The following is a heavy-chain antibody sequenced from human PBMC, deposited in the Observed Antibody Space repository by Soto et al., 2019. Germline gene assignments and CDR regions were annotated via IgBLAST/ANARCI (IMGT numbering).Heavy chain of an antibody. CDR2: IYYSGST. CDR3: ARMSSRFPGGDV. J-gene: IGHJ6*02. Sequence: QLQLQESGPGLVKPSETLSLTCTVSGGSISSSSYYWGWIRQPPGKGLEWIGSIYYSGSTYYNPSLKSRVTISVDTSKNQFSLKLSSVTAADTAVYYCARMSSRFPGGDVWGQGTTVTVSS. V-gene: IGHV4-39*01. CDR1: GGSISSSSYY. D-gene: IGHD6-13*01.